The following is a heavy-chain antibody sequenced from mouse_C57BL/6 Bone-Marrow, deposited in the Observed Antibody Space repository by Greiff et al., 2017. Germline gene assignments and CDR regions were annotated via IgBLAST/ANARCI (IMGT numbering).Heavy chain of an antibody. CDR1: GYTFTSYW. CDR2: IYPSDSET. J-gene: IGHJ4*01. Sequence: VQLQQSGAELVRPGSSVKLSCKASGYTFTSYWMDWVKQRPGQGLEWIGNIYPSDSETHYNQKFKDKATLTVDKSSSTAYMQLSSLTSEDSAVYYCARSLGRGYAMDYWGQGTSVTVSS. CDR3: ARSLGRGYAMDY. V-gene: IGHV1-61*01. D-gene: IGHD4-1*01.